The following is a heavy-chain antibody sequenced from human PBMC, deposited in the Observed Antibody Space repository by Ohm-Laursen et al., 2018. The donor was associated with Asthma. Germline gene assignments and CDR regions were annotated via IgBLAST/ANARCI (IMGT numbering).Heavy chain of an antibody. CDR1: GGSISSGGYY. CDR2: IYYSGST. V-gene: IGHV4-30-4*08. J-gene: IGHJ5*02. D-gene: IGHD6-6*01. Sequence: TLSLTWTVSGGSISSGGYYWSWIRQHPGKGLEWIGYIYYSGSTYYNPSLKSRLTISVDTSKNQFSLKLSSVTAADTAVYYCARDRRKIFSSSSFSWFDPWGQGTLVTVSS. CDR3: ARDRRKIFSSSSFSWFDP.